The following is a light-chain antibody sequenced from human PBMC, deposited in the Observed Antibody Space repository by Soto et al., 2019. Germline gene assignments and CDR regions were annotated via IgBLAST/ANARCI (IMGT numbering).Light chain of an antibody. Sequence: EIVLTQSPGTLSLSPGERATLSCRASQSVRSSYLAWYKQKLGQAPRLLIYGVSNRATGIPDRFSGSGSGPDFTLTISRLESEDCAVYYCQQYGTSPRTFGQGTKVEIK. V-gene: IGKV3-20*01. CDR3: QQYGTSPRT. J-gene: IGKJ1*01. CDR1: QSVRSSY. CDR2: GVS.